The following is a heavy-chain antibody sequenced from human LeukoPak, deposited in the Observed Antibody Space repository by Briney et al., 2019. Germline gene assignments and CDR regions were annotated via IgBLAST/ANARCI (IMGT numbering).Heavy chain of an antibody. V-gene: IGHV1-2*02. CDR2: INPNSGGT. CDR3: ATGLYDCSGGSCRLRGFDY. J-gene: IGHJ4*02. Sequence: ASVKVSCKTSGYTFTDYYMHWVRQAPGQGLEWMGWINPNSGGTVYAQKFQGRVTMTRDPSISTAYLELSRLRSDDTAVYYCATGLYDCSGGSCRLRGFDYWGQGTLVTVSS. CDR1: GYTFTDYY. D-gene: IGHD2-15*01.